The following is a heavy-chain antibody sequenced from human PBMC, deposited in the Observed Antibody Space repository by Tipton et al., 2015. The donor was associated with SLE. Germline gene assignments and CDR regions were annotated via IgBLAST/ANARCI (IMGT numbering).Heavy chain of an antibody. J-gene: IGHJ6*03. CDR3: ARDGARWLPYYYYYMDV. CDR1: GGSFSGYY. CDR2: INHSGST. V-gene: IGHV4-34*09. Sequence: TLSLTCAVYGGSFSGYYWSWIRQPPGKGLEWIGEINHSGSTYYNPSLKSRVTISVDTSKNQFSLKLSSVTAADTAVYYCARDGARWLPYYYYYMDVWGKGTTVTVSS. D-gene: IGHD5-12*01.